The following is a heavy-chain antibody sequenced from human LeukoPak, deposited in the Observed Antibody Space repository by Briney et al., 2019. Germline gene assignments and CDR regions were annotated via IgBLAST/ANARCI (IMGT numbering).Heavy chain of an antibody. CDR2: ISSSSSYI. Sequence: GGSLRLSCAASGFTFSSYIMNWVRQAPGKGLEWVSSISSSSSYIYYADSVKGRFTISRDNAKNSLYLQMNSLRAEDTAVYYCARDYYDFWSGDAFDIWGQGTMVTVSS. D-gene: IGHD3-3*01. J-gene: IGHJ3*02. CDR1: GFTFSSYI. V-gene: IGHV3-21*01. CDR3: ARDYYDFWSGDAFDI.